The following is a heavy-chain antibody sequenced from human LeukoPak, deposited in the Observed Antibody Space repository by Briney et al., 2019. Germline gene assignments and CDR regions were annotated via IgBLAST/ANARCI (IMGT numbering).Heavy chain of an antibody. CDR1: GGTFSSYA. CDR2: IIPIFGTA. Sequence: GASVKVSCKASGGTFSSYAISWVRQAPGQGLEWMGGIIPIFGTANYAQKFQGRVTITADESTSTAYMELSSLRSEDTAVYYCARDYGGFGGFSEYYYYYMDVWGKGTTVTVSS. V-gene: IGHV1-69*13. J-gene: IGHJ6*03. D-gene: IGHD3-10*01. CDR3: ARDYGGFGGFSEYYYYYMDV.